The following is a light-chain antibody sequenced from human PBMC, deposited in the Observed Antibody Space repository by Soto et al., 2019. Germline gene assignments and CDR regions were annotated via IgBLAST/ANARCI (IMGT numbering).Light chain of an antibody. CDR3: QQRSNWPGT. V-gene: IGKV3-11*01. J-gene: IGKJ1*01. CDR2: DAS. Sequence: ELVLTQSPATLSLSPGERATLSCRASQSVSSYLAWYQQKPGQAPRLLIYDASNRATGIPARFSGSGSGTDFTLTISSLEPEDFAVYYCQQRSNWPGTFGKGTKVEIK. CDR1: QSVSSY.